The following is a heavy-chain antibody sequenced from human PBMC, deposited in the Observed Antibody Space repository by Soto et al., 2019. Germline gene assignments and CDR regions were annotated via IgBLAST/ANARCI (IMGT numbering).Heavy chain of an antibody. V-gene: IGHV1-69*08. CDR3: ARDLNRYYYYYMDV. CDR2: IIPILGIA. CDR1: GGTFSSYT. Sequence: QVQLVQSGAEVKKPGSSVKVSCTASGGTFSSYTISWVRQAPGQGLEWMGRIIPILGIANYAQKFQGRVTITADKSTSTAYMELSSLRSEDTAVYYCARDLNRYYYYYMDVWGKGTTVTVSS. J-gene: IGHJ6*03.